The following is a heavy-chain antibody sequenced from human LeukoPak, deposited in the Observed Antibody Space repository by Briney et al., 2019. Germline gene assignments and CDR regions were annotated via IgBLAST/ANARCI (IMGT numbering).Heavy chain of an antibody. V-gene: IGHV3-7*01. Sequence: GGSLRLSCAASGFTFSNYWMSWVRQAPGKGLEWVANIKQDGSEVYYVDSVKGRFTISRDNAKNSLYLQMNSLRVEDTAVYYCARDLGRNWNYDDYWGQGTLVTVSP. CDR1: GFTFSNYW. J-gene: IGHJ4*02. CDR3: ARDLGRNWNYDDY. D-gene: IGHD1-1*01. CDR2: IKQDGSEV.